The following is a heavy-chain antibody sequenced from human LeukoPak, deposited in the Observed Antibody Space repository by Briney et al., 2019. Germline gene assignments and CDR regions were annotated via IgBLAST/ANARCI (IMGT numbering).Heavy chain of an antibody. CDR3: VKVSGYNYGYFDF. CDR2: ISWNSGSI. V-gene: IGHV3-9*01. CDR1: GFTFDDYA. J-gene: IGHJ4*02. D-gene: IGHD5-18*01. Sequence: PGRSLRLSCLASGFTFDDYAMHWVRQAPGKGLEWVSGISWNSGSIDYADSVKGRFTITRDNAKKSLNLQMNSLRPEDTALYYCVKVSGYNYGYFDFWGQGTLVTVSS.